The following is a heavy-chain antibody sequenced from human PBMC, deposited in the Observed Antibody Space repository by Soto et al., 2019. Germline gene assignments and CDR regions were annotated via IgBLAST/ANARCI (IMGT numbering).Heavy chain of an antibody. V-gene: IGHV3-53*01. CDR3: ASRISMIVVGPSGAFDI. Sequence: GGSLRLSCAASGFIVSRNYMSWVRQAPGKGLEWVSVIYSGGSTFYADSVKGRFTISRDNFKNTLYLQMNSLRAEDTAVYYCASRISMIVVGPSGAFDIWGQGTMVTVSS. CDR1: GFIVSRNY. J-gene: IGHJ3*02. D-gene: IGHD3-22*01. CDR2: IYSGGST.